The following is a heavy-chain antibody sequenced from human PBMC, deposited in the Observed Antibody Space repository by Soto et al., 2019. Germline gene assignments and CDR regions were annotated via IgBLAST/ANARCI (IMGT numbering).Heavy chain of an antibody. J-gene: IGHJ2*01. CDR3: AKRGNSWYFDL. CDR2: IYYSGST. D-gene: IGHD2-21*02. Sequence: SETLSVTCTVSCGSISSSSYYWGWIRQPPGKGLEWIGSIYYSGSTYYNPSLKSRVTISVDTSKNQFSLKLSSVTAADTAVYYCAKRGNSWYFDLWGRGTLVTVSS. CDR1: CGSISSSSYY. V-gene: IGHV4-39*01.